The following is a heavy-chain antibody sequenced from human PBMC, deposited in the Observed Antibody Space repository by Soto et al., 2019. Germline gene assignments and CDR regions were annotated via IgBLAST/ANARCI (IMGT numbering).Heavy chain of an antibody. CDR1: GYTFTGYY. J-gene: IGHJ6*02. V-gene: IGHV1-2*04. D-gene: IGHD3-10*01. CDR2: INPNSGGT. CDR3: AREGGDRGRVLWFGELSDYYYYGMDV. Sequence: ASVKVSCKASGYTFTGYYMHWVRQAPGQGLEWMGWINPNSGGTNYAQKFQGWVTMTRDTSISTAYMELSRLRSDDTAVYYCAREGGDRGRVLWFGELSDYYYYGMDVWGQGTTVTVSS.